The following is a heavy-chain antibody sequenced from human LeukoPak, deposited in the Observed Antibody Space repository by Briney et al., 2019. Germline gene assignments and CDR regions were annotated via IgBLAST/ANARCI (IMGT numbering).Heavy chain of an antibody. J-gene: IGHJ5*02. CDR1: GYSIRSGYY. Sequence: PSETLSLTCTVSGYSIRSGYYWGWIRQPPGKGLEWIGTIYHGGNTYYNSSLRSRVTISVDTSKNQFSLKLSSVTAADTAVYYCARGYSSRGHWFDPWGQGTLVTVSS. CDR2: IYHGGNT. D-gene: IGHD6-13*01. CDR3: ARGYSSRGHWFDP. V-gene: IGHV4-38-2*02.